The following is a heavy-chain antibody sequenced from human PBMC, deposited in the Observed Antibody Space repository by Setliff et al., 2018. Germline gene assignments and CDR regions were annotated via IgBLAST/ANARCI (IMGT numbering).Heavy chain of an antibody. D-gene: IGHD6-19*01. CDR3: ARDRIAVLHLYYFEY. V-gene: IGHV4-39*07. Sequence: SETLSLTCNVSGASISGSAYYWSWIRQPPGKGLEWIGEINHSGSTNYNPSLKSRVTISVDTSKNQFSLKLSSVTAADTAVYYCARDRIAVLHLYYFEYWGQGTLVTVSS. CDR1: GASISGSAYY. J-gene: IGHJ4*02. CDR2: INHSGST.